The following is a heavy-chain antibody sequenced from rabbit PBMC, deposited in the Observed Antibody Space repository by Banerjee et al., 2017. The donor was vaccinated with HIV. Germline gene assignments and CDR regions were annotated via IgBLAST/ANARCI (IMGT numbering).Heavy chain of an antibody. D-gene: IGHD2-1*01. Sequence: QEQLVESGGDLVKPEGSLTLTCTASGFSFSSGYDMCWVRQAPGKGLEWIGCIYTGSGSTYYASWAKGRFSISRENNQNTVTLQMTSLTAADTATYFCARAYGDSRLNLWGQGTLVTVS. V-gene: IGHV1S45*01. CDR2: IYTGSGST. J-gene: IGHJ4*01. CDR1: GFSFSSGYD. CDR3: ARAYGDSRLNL.